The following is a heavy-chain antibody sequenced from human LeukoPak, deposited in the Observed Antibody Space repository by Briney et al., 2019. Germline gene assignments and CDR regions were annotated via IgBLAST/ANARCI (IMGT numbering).Heavy chain of an antibody. D-gene: IGHD1-26*01. CDR3: AKDHGRAFGY. CDR1: GFTFSSYG. CDR2: ISYDGSNK. Sequence: GGSLRLSCAASGFTFSSYGMHWVRQAPGKGLEWVAVISYDGSNKYYADFVKGRFTISRDNSKNTLYLQMNSLRAEDTAVYYCAKDHGRAFGYWGQGTLVTVSS. J-gene: IGHJ4*02. V-gene: IGHV3-30*18.